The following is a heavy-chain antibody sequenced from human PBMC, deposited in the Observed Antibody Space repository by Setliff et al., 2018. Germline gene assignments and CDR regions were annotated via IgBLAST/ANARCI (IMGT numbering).Heavy chain of an antibody. D-gene: IGHD3-22*01. V-gene: IGHV1-18*01. CDR2: ISAYNGNT. CDR1: GYTFTSYG. Sequence: GASVKVSCKASGYTFTSYGISWVRQAPGQGLEWMGWISAYNGNTNYAQKLQGRVTMTTDTSTSTAYMELSSLRSEDTAVYYCARELNYYYDSSGYFLPDWGQGTLVTVSS. CDR3: ARELNYYYDSSGYFLPD. J-gene: IGHJ4*02.